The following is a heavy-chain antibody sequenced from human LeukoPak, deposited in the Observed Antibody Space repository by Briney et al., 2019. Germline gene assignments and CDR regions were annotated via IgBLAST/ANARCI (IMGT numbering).Heavy chain of an antibody. D-gene: IGHD7-27*01. V-gene: IGHV3-66*01. CDR1: GFTVSSNH. CDR3: ARDGENHYYDY. J-gene: IGHJ4*02. Sequence: GTSLRLSCVASGFTVSSNHNHMSWVRQAPGKGLEWVSVIYSGGTIFYADSVKGRFTISRDNSKNTVYLEMNSLRAEDTAVYYCARDGENHYYDYWGQGTLVTVST. CDR2: IYSGGTI.